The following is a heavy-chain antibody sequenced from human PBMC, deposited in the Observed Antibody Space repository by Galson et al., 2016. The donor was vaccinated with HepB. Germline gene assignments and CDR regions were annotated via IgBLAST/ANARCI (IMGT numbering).Heavy chain of an antibody. CDR1: GFTFSSYA. V-gene: IGHV3-23*01. CDR3: AKAVYDFTAFDY. Sequence: SLRLSCAASGFTFSSYAMSWVRQAPGRGLECASVISGSGENTYYADSVKGRFSISRDNSKNTVYLQVNSLRAEDTAVYYCAKAVYDFTAFDYWGQGTLVTVAS. J-gene: IGHJ4*02. D-gene: IGHD3-3*01. CDR2: ISGSGENT.